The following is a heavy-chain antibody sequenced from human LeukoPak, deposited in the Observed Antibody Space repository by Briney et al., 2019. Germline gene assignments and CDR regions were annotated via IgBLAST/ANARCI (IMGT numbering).Heavy chain of an antibody. J-gene: IGHJ6*02. CDR2: INHSGST. CDR3: ARGDYGSGSPYGMDV. V-gene: IGHV4-34*01. Sequence: PSEALSLTCAVYGGSFSGYYWSWIRQPPGKGLEWIGEINHSGSTNYNPSLKSRVTISVDPSKNQFSLKLSSVTAADTAVYYCARGDYGSGSPYGMDVWGQGTTVTVSS. D-gene: IGHD3-10*01. CDR1: GGSFSGYY.